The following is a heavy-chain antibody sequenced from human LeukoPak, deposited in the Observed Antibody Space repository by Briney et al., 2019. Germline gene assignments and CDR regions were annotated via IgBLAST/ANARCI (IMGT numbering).Heavy chain of an antibody. Sequence: ASVKVSCKASGYTFTGYYMHWVRQAPGQGLEWMGWINPNSGGTNYAQKFQGRVTMTRDTSISTAYMELSSLRSEDTAVYYCARGFVVAALGYGMDVWGQGTTVTVSS. D-gene: IGHD2-15*01. J-gene: IGHJ6*02. CDR3: ARGFVVAALGYGMDV. CDR2: INPNSGGT. V-gene: IGHV1-2*02. CDR1: GYTFTGYY.